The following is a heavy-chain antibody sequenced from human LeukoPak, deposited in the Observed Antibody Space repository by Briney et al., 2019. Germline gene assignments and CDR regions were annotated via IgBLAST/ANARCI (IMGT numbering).Heavy chain of an antibody. CDR1: VYTFTSYG. J-gene: IGHJ5*02. CDR2: IGAYNGTT. CDR3: ARGGMVRGVPTKAPSHNWFDP. V-gene: IGHV1-18*01. Sequence: ASLKVSSTPSVYTFTSYGISWVRQAPGEGLEWMGWIGAYNGTTHHATKLQGRVTMTTDTSTPTTYMELRSLRSDDTPVHHCARGGMVRGVPTKAPSHNWFDPWGQGTLVTVSS. D-gene: IGHD3-10*01.